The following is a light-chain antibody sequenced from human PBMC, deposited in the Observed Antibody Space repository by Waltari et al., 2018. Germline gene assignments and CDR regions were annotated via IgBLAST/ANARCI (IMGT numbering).Light chain of an antibody. CDR2: GAS. Sequence: EIVFTQSPGTLFLSPGEGATLSGRASQSISRTLAWYQQKPGQAPRLLIYGASSRATGIPDRFSGSGSGTDFSLTISRLEPDDSAVYFCQHYVSLPATFGQGTKVEIK. CDR3: QHYVSLPAT. CDR1: QSISRT. J-gene: IGKJ1*01. V-gene: IGKV3-20*01.